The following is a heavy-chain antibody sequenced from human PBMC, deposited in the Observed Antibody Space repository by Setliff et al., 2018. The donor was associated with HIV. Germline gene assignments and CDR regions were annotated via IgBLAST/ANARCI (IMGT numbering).Heavy chain of an antibody. D-gene: IGHD3-9*01. CDR3: ARYKCINFACVGFDI. J-gene: IGHJ3*02. V-gene: IGHV4-59*11. CDR2: IHYSRNT. Sequence: ETLSLTCTVSRDSINGHWWSWIRQPPGKGLEWTGSIHYSRNTHYNTSLKSRLTMSVDTSKNQFSLKLTSITAADTAVYYCARYKCINFACVGFDIWGQGTVVTVSS. CDR1: RDSINGHW.